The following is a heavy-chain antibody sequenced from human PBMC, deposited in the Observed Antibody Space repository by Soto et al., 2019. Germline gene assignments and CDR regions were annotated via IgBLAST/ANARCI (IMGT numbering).Heavy chain of an antibody. D-gene: IGHD3-22*01. CDR3: ASPSPYYYDSSGYFRYYGMDV. CDR2: IIPIFGTA. J-gene: IGHJ6*02. CDR1: GGTFSNYA. Sequence: SVKVSCKAFGGTFSNYAISWVRQAPGQGLEWMGGIIPIFGTANYAQKFQGRVTITADKSTSTAYMELSSLRSEDTAVYYCASPSPYYYDSSGYFRYYGMDVWGQGTTVTVSS. V-gene: IGHV1-69*06.